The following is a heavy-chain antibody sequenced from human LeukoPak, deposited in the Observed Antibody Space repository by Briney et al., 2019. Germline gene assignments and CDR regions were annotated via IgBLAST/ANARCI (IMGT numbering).Heavy chain of an antibody. V-gene: IGHV4-59*01. CDR1: GGSISSYY. Sequence: PSETLSLTYTVSGGSISSYYWSWIRQPPGKGLEWIGYIYYSGSTNYNPSLKGRVTISVDTSKNQFSLKLSSVTAADTAVYYCARAEVLPDYYAISGGFDYWGQGTLVTVSS. CDR3: ARAEVLPDYYAISGGFDY. CDR2: IYYSGST. D-gene: IGHD3-10*01. J-gene: IGHJ4*02.